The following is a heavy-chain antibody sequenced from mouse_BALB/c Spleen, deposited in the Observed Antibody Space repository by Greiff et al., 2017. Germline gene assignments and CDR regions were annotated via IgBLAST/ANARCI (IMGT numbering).Heavy chain of an antibody. J-gene: IGHJ1*01. CDR1: GFTFSSYT. Sequence: EVHLVESGGGLVKPGGSLKLSCAASGFTFSSYTMSWVRQTPEKRLEWVATISSGGSYTYYPDSVKGRFTISRDNAKNTLYLQMSSLKSEDTAMYYCTRDGDYGYGDEGYWYFDVWGAGTTVTVSS. CDR3: TRDGDYGYGDEGYWYFDV. D-gene: IGHD2-2*01. V-gene: IGHV5-6-4*01. CDR2: ISSGGSYT.